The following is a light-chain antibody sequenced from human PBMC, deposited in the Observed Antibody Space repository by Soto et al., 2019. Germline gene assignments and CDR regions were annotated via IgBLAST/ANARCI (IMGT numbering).Light chain of an antibody. J-gene: IGLJ2*01. Sequence: QSVLTQPPSVSGAPGQRLTISCTGSSSNIGAPYDVHWYQQLPGTAPKLLIYGNNNRPSGVPDRFSGSKSGTSASLAITGLQAEDEADYYCHSYDISLSGYVVFGGGTKVTVL. CDR3: HSYDISLSGYVV. CDR1: SSNIGAPYD. CDR2: GNN. V-gene: IGLV1-40*01.